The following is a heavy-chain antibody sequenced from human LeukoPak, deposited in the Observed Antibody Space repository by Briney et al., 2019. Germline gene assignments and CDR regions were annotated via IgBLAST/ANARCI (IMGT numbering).Heavy chain of an antibody. J-gene: IGHJ4*02. V-gene: IGHV1-18*01. D-gene: IGHD4-17*01. CDR2: ISAYNGNT. CDR3: ASTTVTTYESDY. Sequence: ASVKVSCKASGYTFTSYGICRVRQAPGQGLKWMGWISAYNGNTNYAQKLQGRVTMTTDTSTSTAYMELRSLRSDDTAVYYCASTTVTTYESDYWGQGTLVTVSS. CDR1: GYTFTSYG.